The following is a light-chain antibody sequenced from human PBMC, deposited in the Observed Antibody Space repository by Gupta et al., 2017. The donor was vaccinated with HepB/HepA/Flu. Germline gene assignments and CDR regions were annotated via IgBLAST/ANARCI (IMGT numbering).Light chain of an antibody. CDR2: GKN. V-gene: IGLV3-19*01. Sequence: SSELTQGPSVSVALGQTVRITCHGDSLRNYYATWYQQKPGQAPVIVIYGKNKRPSGIPDRFSGSRSGNTGSLTITGAQAADEAYYYCSSRDSSDSVLFGGGTTLTVL. CDR3: SSRDSSDSVL. CDR1: SLRNYY. J-gene: IGLJ2*01.